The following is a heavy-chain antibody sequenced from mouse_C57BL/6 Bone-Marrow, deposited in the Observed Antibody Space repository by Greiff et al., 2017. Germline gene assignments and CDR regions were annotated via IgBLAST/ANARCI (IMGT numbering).Heavy chain of an antibody. D-gene: IGHD1-1*01. CDR2: IYPGSGST. J-gene: IGHJ1*03. CDR3: ARGGIYYYGSSWYFDV. CDR1: GYTFTSYW. Sequence: QVQLQQPGAELVKPGASVKMSCKASGYTFTSYWITWVKQRPGQGLEWIGDIYPGSGSTNYNEKFKSKATLTVDTSSSTAYMQLCSLTSEDSAVYYCARGGIYYYGSSWYFDVWGTGTTVTVSS. V-gene: IGHV1-55*01.